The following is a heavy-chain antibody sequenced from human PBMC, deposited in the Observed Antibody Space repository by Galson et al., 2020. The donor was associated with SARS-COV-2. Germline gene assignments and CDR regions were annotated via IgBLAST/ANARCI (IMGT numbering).Heavy chain of an antibody. CDR2: ITRGSDTK. CDR3: ATEAHDY. Sequence: TGGSLRLSCAASGFTFSSYSMNWVRQAPGKGLEWVSYITRGSDTKYYADSVKGRFTVSRDNAKNSVYLHMNNLRDDDTAVYYCATEAHDYWGHGTLVTVSS. V-gene: IGHV3-48*02. J-gene: IGHJ4*01. CDR1: GFTFSSYS.